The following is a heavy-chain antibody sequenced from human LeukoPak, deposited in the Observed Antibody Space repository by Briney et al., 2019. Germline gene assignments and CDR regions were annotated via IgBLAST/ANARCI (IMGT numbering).Heavy chain of an antibody. CDR1: GGTFSSYA. Sequence: ASVKVSCKASGGTFSSYAISWVRQAPGQGLEWMGGIIPIFGTANYAQKFQGRVTITADESTSTAYMELSSLRSEDTAVYYCASTRPASIWFGELDNWFDPWGQGTLVTVSS. CDR3: ASTRPASIWFGELDNWFDP. CDR2: IIPIFGTA. J-gene: IGHJ5*02. D-gene: IGHD3-10*01. V-gene: IGHV1-69*13.